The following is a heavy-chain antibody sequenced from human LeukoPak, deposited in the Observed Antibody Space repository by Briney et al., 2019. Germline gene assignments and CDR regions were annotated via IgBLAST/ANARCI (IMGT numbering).Heavy chain of an antibody. CDR3: ARALNSSWDYYYMDV. CDR1: GFTFSSYS. V-gene: IGHV3-21*01. CDR2: ISSSSSYI. J-gene: IGHJ6*03. D-gene: IGHD6-13*01. Sequence: PGGSLRLSCAASGFTFSSYSMNWVRQAPGKGLEWVSSISSSSSYIYYADSVKGRFTISRDNAKNSLYLQMNSLRAEDTAVYYCARALNSSWDYYYMDVWGKGTTVTVSS.